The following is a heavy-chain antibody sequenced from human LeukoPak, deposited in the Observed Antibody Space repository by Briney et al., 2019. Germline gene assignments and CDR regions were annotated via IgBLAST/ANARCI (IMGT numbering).Heavy chain of an antibody. D-gene: IGHD1-26*01. CDR1: GGSVSSTSYY. V-gene: IGHV4-39*07. CDR2: IYNSVNT. Sequence: SETLSLTCTVSGGSVSSTSYYWGWIRQPPGKGLEWIGGIYNSVNTYSNPSLKSRLTISVDTSKNQFSLKLTSVTAADTAVYYCARSPWGRFDYWGQGALVTVSS. CDR3: ARSPWGRFDY. J-gene: IGHJ4*02.